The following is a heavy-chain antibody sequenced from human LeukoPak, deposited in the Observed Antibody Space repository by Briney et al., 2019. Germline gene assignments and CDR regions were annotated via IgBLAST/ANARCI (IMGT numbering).Heavy chain of an antibody. D-gene: IGHD3-10*01. J-gene: IGHJ4*02. CDR3: AREQEESFDY. CDR2: ISSTSSYI. CDR1: GFTFSSYS. V-gene: IGHV3-21*01. Sequence: PGGSLRLSCAASGFTFSSYSMNWVRQAPGKGLEWVSSISSTSSYIYYADSVRGRFTISRDNAKNSLSLQMNSLGAEDTALYYCAREQEESFDYWGQGTLVTVSS.